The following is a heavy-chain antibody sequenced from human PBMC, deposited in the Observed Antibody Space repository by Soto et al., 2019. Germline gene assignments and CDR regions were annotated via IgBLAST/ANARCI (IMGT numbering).Heavy chain of an antibody. D-gene: IGHD6-19*01. V-gene: IGHV1-69*06. Sequence: QVQLLQSGAEVKKPVSSVKVSCKASGGTFSTYAISWVRQAPGQGLEWMGGIIPIFATPSYAQKFQGRVTITADKSTSTAHMELSSLRSEDTAVYYCAREGPVAGNYGMDVWGQGTTVTVSS. CDR1: GGTFSTYA. CDR2: IIPIFATP. CDR3: AREGPVAGNYGMDV. J-gene: IGHJ6*02.